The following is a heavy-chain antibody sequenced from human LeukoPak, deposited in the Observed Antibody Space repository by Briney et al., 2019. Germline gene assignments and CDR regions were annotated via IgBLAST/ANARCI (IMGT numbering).Heavy chain of an antibody. CDR2: IGSISNNYK. CDR1: GFTFSTYN. V-gene: IGHV3-21*01. Sequence: PGGSLRLSCEASGFTFSTYNMHWVRQAPGKGLEWVSTIGSISNNYKYYADSVKGRFTISRDNAKNSLYLQMNSLGAEDTAVYFCARGTNWSPLDFDFWGQGTLVTVSS. J-gene: IGHJ4*02. D-gene: IGHD3-3*01. CDR3: ARGTNWSPLDFDF.